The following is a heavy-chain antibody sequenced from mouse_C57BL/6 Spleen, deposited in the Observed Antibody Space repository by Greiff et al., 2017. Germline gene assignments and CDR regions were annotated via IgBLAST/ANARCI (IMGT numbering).Heavy chain of an antibody. J-gene: IGHJ2*01. Sequence: QVQLQQSGPELVKPGASVKISCKASGYAFSSSWMNWVKQRPGKGLEWIGRIYPGDRDTNYNGKFKGKATLTADKSSSTAYMQLSSLTSEDSAVYFCARKGYYFDYWGQGTTLTVSS. V-gene: IGHV1-82*01. CDR1: GYAFSSSW. CDR3: ARKGYYFDY. CDR2: IYPGDRDT.